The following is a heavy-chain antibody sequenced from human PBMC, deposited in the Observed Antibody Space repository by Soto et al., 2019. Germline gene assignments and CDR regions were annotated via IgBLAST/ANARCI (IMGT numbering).Heavy chain of an antibody. CDR3: ARDRFGGTEGTNWLDP. CDR2: IRYDGSDT. J-gene: IGHJ5*02. CDR1: GFKFNSYG. V-gene: IGHV3-33*01. Sequence: QEQLVQSGGGVVQPGRSLRLSCAASGFKFNSYGMHWVRQAPCKGLEWVAVIRYDGSDTSYGDSVKGRFTISRDNSKNTLHLQMSSLRVDDTAVYYCARDRFGGTEGTNWLDPWGQGSLVTVPS. D-gene: IGHD3-10*01.